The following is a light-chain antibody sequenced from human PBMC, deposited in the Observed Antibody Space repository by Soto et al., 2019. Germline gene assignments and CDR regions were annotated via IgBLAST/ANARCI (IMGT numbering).Light chain of an antibody. CDR2: DVN. CDR1: SSDIGAYNF. Sequence: HSELTKPASVSGFPGQSITISCTRTSSDIGAYNFVSWYQQHPGKAPKLMFYDVNIRPSGVSNRFSGSKSGNTASLTISGLQAEDEADYYCTSWTTSTTMIFGGGTKVTVL. V-gene: IGLV2-14*03. CDR3: TSWTTSTTMI. J-gene: IGLJ2*01.